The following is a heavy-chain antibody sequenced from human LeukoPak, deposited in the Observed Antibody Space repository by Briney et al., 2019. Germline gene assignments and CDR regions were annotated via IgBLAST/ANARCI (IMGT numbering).Heavy chain of an antibody. CDR3: ARPRQMTTVTSFDY. CDR2: IKQDGSEK. V-gene: IGHV3-7*03. Sequence: PGGSLRLSCAAPGFSFSNYWMSWVRQAPGKGLEWVANIKQDGSEKYYVDSVKGRFTISSDNAKNSLYLQMNNLRAEDTAVYYCARPRQMTTVTSFDYWGQGTLVTVSS. CDR1: GFSFSNYW. J-gene: IGHJ4*02. D-gene: IGHD4-17*01.